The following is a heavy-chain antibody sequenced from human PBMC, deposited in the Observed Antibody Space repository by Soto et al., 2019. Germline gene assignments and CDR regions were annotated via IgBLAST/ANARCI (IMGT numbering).Heavy chain of an antibody. CDR2: IIPIFGTA. CDR1: GGTFSSYA. CDR3: ARDDNPYSYDVFDI. V-gene: IGHV1-69*13. D-gene: IGHD5-12*01. Sequence: SVKVSCKASGGTFSSYAISWVRQAPGQGLEWMGGIIPIFGTANYAQKFQGRVTITADESTSTAYMELSSLRSEDTAVYYCARDDNPYSYDVFDIWGQRSLDTGSS. J-gene: IGHJ3*02.